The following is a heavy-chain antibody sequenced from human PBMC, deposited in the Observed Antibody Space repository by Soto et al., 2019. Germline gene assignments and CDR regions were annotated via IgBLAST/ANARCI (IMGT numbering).Heavy chain of an antibody. CDR2: ISAYNGNT. CDR1: GYTFTSYG. CDR3: ARGVGNYDFWSGQYYFDY. V-gene: IGHV1-18*01. J-gene: IGHJ4*02. Sequence: QVPLVQSGAEVKKPGASVKVSCKASGYTFTSYGISWVRQAPGQGLEWMGWISAYNGNTNYAQKLQGRVTMTTDTSTRTAYMELRSLRSDDTAVYYCARGVGNYDFWSGQYYFDYWGQGTLVTVSS. D-gene: IGHD3-3*01.